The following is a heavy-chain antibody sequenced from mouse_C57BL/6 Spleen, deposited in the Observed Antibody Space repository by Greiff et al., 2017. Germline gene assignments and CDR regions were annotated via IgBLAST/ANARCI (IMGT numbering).Heavy chain of an antibody. CDR2: IYPGDGDT. CDR3: ARSRSSGRAWWAY. CDR1: GYAFSSSW. D-gene: IGHD3-2*02. V-gene: IGHV1-82*01. J-gene: IGHJ3*01. Sequence: VMLVESGPELVKPGASVKISCKASGYAFSSSWMNWVKQRPGKGLEWIGRIYPGDGDTNYNGKFKGKATLTADKSSSTAYMQLSSLTSENSAVYFCARSRSSGRAWWAYWGQRTLGTVSA.